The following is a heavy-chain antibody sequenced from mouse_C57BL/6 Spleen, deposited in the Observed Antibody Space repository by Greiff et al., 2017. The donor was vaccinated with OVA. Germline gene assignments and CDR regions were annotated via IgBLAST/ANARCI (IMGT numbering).Heavy chain of an antibody. CDR3: ARSQITTVVATGDY. CDR2: IHPNRGST. CDR1: GYTFTSYW. D-gene: IGHD1-1*01. J-gene: IGHJ2*01. V-gene: IGHV1-64*01. Sequence: VQLQESGAELVKPGASVKLSCKASGYTFTSYWMHWVKQRPGQGLEWIGMIHPNRGSTNYNEKFKSKATLTVDKSSSTDYMQLSSLTSEDSAVYYCARSQITTVVATGDYWGQGTTLTVSS.